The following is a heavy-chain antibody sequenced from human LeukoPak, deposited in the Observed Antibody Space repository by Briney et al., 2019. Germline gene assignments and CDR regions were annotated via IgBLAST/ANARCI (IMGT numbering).Heavy chain of an antibody. Sequence: GGSLRLSCTTSGFTFSTFAMNWIRQAPGKGLDWVSSISSSSTFKYHADSLKGRFAISRDNAKNTLYLQMNSLTADDTAVYYCARDAVAARGEFDVWGQGTLVTVSS. J-gene: IGHJ1*01. CDR1: GFTFSTFA. V-gene: IGHV3-21*04. CDR3: ARDAVAARGEFDV. D-gene: IGHD6-6*01. CDR2: ISSSSTFK.